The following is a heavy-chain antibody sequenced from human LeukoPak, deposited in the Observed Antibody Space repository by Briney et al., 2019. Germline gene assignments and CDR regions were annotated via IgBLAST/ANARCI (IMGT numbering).Heavy chain of an antibody. J-gene: IGHJ4*02. D-gene: IGHD3-22*01. CDR1: GGSISSGSYY. V-gene: IGHV4-61*02. CDR2: IYTSGST. Sequence: SETLSLTCTVSGGSISSGSYYWSWIRQPAGKGLEWIGRIYTSGSTNYNPSLKSRVTISVDTSKNQFSLKLSSVTAPDTAVYYCARGQYYYDSSGYFYWGQGTLVTVSS. CDR3: ARGQYYYDSSGYFY.